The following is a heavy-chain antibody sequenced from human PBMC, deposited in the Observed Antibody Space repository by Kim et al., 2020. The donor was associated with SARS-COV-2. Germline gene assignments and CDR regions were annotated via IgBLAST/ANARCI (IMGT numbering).Heavy chain of an antibody. CDR1: GNTFNIYT. J-gene: IGHJ4*02. V-gene: IGHV1-3*01. CDR2: INAGNGNT. Sequence: ASVKVSCKASGNTFNIYTIHWVRQTPGQSLEWMGWINAGNGNTKYSQKFQDRVMFTRDTSATTAYMELSSLRSEDTALYYCTGHSGTGVYYWGQGTLVTVSS. CDR3: TGHSGTGVYY. D-gene: IGHD2-8*01.